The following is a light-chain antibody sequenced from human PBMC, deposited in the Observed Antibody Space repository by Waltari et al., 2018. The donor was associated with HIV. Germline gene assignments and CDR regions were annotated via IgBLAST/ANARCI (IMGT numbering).Light chain of an antibody. J-gene: IGKJ4*01. CDR3: QQYNSFSFT. CDR2: KAS. Sequence: DMQMTQSPSTLSASDGDRVTITCRASQSINNWLAWYQQKPGRAPKLLIYKASSLESGVPSRFSGSGSGTEFTLTISSLQPDDVATYYCQQYNSFSFTFGGGTKVEIK. V-gene: IGKV1-5*03. CDR1: QSINNW.